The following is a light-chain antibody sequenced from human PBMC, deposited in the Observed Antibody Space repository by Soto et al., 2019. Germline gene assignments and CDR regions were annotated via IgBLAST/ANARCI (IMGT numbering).Light chain of an antibody. CDR1: QSVNSR. CDR2: GAS. V-gene: IGKV3-20*01. Sequence: EIVLTQSPVTLALSPGERATLSCRASQSVNSRLAWYQHKPGQAPRLIISGASNRASGIPARFSAWGSGTDFTLTISRVDPADFAFYYCQQYFTSPITFGQGTRLEIK. J-gene: IGKJ5*01. CDR3: QQYFTSPIT.